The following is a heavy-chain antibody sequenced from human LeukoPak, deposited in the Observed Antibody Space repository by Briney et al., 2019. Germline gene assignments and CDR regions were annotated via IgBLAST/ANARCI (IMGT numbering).Heavy chain of an antibody. CDR2: IYYSGST. J-gene: IGHJ6*03. D-gene: IGHD6-13*01. CDR1: GASISSTTYY. V-gene: IGHV4-39*07. Sequence: SETLSLTCAVSGASISSTTYYWGWIRQPPRKGLEWIASIYYSGSTYYNPSLKSRVTISVDTSKNQFSLKLSSVTAADTAVYYCARLSEQQLVTGYYYYMDVWGKGTTVTISS. CDR3: ARLSEQQLVTGYYYYMDV.